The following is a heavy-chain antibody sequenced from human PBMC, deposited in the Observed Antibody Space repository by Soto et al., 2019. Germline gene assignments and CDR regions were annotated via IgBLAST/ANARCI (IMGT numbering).Heavy chain of an antibody. CDR1: GGSFNTANDS. CDR3: ARCVSVATHSGPPNDVYGRNWFDP. CDR2: IFQSGSP. V-gene: IGHV4-30-2*06. J-gene: IGHJ5*02. Sequence: SETLSLTCAVSGGSFNTANDSWTWIRQSPGRGLEWIGAIFQSGSPYYNPSLRSRVTLSLAKSKNDFSLTLTSVTAADTAVYYCARCVSVATHSGPPNDVYGRNWFDPWGHGNLVTVSS. D-gene: IGHD2-15*01.